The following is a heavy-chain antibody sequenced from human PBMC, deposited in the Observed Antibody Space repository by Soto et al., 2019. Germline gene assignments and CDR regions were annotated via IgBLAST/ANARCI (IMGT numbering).Heavy chain of an antibody. Sequence: EVQLVESGGGLVQPGGSLRLSCAASGFTFFAYWIHWVRQVPGKGLVWVSRINSDGSHTSYADSVRGRFTISRDNSKNTVYLQMNSLTAEDTAVYYCAKGGDDGDSAGENWFDSWGQGSLVTVSS. CDR2: INSDGSHT. CDR1: GFTFFAYW. J-gene: IGHJ5*01. V-gene: IGHV3-74*01. CDR3: AKGGDDGDSAGENWFDS. D-gene: IGHD4-17*01.